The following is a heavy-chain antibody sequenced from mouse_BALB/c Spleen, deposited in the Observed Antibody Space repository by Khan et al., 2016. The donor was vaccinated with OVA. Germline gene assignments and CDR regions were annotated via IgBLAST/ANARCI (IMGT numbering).Heavy chain of an antibody. CDR1: GYTFANFG. J-gene: IGHJ4*01. CDR2: INTYTGEP. CDR3: ARPPYFSDVMVY. Sequence: QIQLVQSGPELKKPGETIKISCKASGYTFANFGMNWVKQAPGKGLKWMGWINTYTGEPTYADDFKGRFAFSLETSASTAYLQINNLKNEDTATYFCARPPYFSDVMVYWGQGTSVTVSS. D-gene: IGHD2-10*01. V-gene: IGHV9-3-1*01.